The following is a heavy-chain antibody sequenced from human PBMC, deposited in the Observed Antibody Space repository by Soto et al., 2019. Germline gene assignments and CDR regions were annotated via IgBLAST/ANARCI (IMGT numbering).Heavy chain of an antibody. Sequence: QVQLVESGGGVVQPGRSLRLSCAASRFTFAAHGMHWLRQAPGKGLEWVAIISFDGRNDYYADSMKGRFTVSRDNSKNTLYLQMNSLRAEDTAVYYCAREGSVRYYFDYWGQGTLVTVSS. CDR1: RFTFAAHG. V-gene: IGHV3-30*03. CDR2: ISFDGRND. CDR3: AREGSVRYYFDY. J-gene: IGHJ4*02. D-gene: IGHD1-26*01.